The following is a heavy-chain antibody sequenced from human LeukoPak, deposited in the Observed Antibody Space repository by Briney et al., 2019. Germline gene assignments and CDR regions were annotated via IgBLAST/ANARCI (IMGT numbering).Heavy chain of an antibody. J-gene: IGHJ6*03. CDR3: AKWGSSSSAYYYYYMDV. CDR1: GFTFSSYA. CDR2: IGGSGGST. D-gene: IGHD6-6*01. V-gene: IGHV3-23*01. Sequence: GGSLRLSCAASGFTFSSYAMSWVRQAPGKGLEWVSGIGGSGGSTYYADSVKGRFTISRDNSKNTLYLQMNSLRAEDTAVYYCAKWGSSSSAYYYYYMDVWGKGTTVTVSS.